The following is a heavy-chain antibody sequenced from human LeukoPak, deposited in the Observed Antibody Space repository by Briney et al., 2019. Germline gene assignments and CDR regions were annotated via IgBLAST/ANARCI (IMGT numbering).Heavy chain of an antibody. Sequence: PGGSLRLSCAASGFTFSGSAMHWVRQASGKGLEWVGRSRSKVNSYATAYGASVKGRFTISRDDSKNTAYLQMNSLKTEDTAVYYCTRTTPLQSTRRGYSGYDYVLNYYYMDVWGKGTTVTVSS. CDR1: GFTFSGSA. CDR3: TRTTPLQSTRRGYSGYDYVLNYYYMDV. D-gene: IGHD5-12*01. V-gene: IGHV3-73*01. J-gene: IGHJ6*03. CDR2: SRSKVNSYAT.